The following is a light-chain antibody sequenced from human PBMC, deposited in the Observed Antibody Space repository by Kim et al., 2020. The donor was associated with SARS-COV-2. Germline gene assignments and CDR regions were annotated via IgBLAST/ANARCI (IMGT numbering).Light chain of an antibody. CDR3: QQYNSYPLT. CDR2: TAS. J-gene: IGKJ4*01. Sequence: ASVGDRVSITCRASQSISGWLAWYQQKPGKAPKLLINTASNLESGVPSRFSGSGFGTEFTLTISSLQPDDFASYYYQQYNSYPLTFGGGTKVDIK. CDR1: QSISGW. V-gene: IGKV1-5*03.